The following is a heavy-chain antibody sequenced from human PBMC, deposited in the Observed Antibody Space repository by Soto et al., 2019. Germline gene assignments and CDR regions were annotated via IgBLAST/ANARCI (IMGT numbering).Heavy chain of an antibody. Sequence: QVQLVQSGAEVKKPGASVKVSCKASGYTFTSHGISWVRQAPGQGLEWMGWISAYNGNTNYAQKLQGRVTMTTDTSTSTAYMELRSLRSDDTAVYYCARDRNSYYDILTGYHPFDYWGQGTLVTVSS. CDR3: ARDRNSYYDILTGYHPFDY. CDR2: ISAYNGNT. D-gene: IGHD3-9*01. V-gene: IGHV1-18*01. CDR1: GYTFTSHG. J-gene: IGHJ4*02.